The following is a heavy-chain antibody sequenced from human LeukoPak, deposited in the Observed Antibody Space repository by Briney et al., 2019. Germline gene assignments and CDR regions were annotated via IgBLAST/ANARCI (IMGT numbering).Heavy chain of an antibody. CDR1: GFTFDDYA. V-gene: IGHV3-9*01. D-gene: IGHD6-19*01. CDR3: ARGNRDSSGFYYYYGMDV. Sequence: GGSLRLSCAASGFTFDDYAMFWVRQAPGKGLEWDSGISWDSKNIGYAASVKGRFTISRDNAKNSLYLQLHSLRPEDTAFYYCARGNRDSSGFYYYYGMDVWGQGTTVTVSS. CDR2: ISWDSKNI. J-gene: IGHJ6*02.